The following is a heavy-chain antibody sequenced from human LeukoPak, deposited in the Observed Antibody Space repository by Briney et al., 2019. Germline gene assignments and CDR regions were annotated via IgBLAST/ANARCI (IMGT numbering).Heavy chain of an antibody. J-gene: IGHJ4*02. CDR3: AKEDSGSRAFDY. CDR1: GFTFSSYA. V-gene: IGHV3-23*01. CDR2: ISDSGGST. D-gene: IGHD6-19*01. Sequence: PGGSLRLSRAASGFTFSSYAMSWVRQAPGKGLEWVSGISDSGGSTNYAASVKGRFTISRDNSKDTLYLQMNSLSAEDTAGEYFAKEDSGSRAFDYWGQGTLATVSS.